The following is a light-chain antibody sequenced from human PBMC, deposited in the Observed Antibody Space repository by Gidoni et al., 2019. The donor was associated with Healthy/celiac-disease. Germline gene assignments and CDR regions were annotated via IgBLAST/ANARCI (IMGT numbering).Light chain of an antibody. V-gene: IGKV3-20*01. J-gene: IGKJ4*01. CDR2: DAS. CDR3: QQYGSSLV. Sequence: HPPGTLCMSPGERAALSCRTGQSVSSGYLAWYQQKPGQAPRLLIYDASSRATGIPDRFSGSGSGTDFALTISRLEPEDFAVYYCQQYGSSLVFGGXTKVEIK. CDR1: QSVSSGY.